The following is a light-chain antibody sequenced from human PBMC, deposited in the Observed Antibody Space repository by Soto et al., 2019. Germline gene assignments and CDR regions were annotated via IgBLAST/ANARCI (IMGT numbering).Light chain of an antibody. CDR3: QQYDTSPRT. CDR2: GAS. Sequence: ENVLTQSPGSLSLSPGERATLSCRASQRVTTSYVSWFQQKPGQAPRLLIYGASSRATGIPDRFSGSGSGTDFTLTISRLEPEDFAVYYCQQYDTSPRTFGQGTMVEIK. CDR1: QRVTTSY. J-gene: IGKJ1*01. V-gene: IGKV3-20*01.